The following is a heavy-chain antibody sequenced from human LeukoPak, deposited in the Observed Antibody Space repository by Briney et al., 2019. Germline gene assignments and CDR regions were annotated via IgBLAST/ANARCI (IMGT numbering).Heavy chain of an antibody. CDR1: GFTFSSYS. D-gene: IGHD6-13*01. Sequence: GGSLRPSCAASGFTFSSYSMNWVRQAPGKGLEWVSSISSSSYIYYADSVKGRFTISRDNAKNSLYLQMNSLRAEDTAVYYRARDSIAAADYYFDYWGQGTLVTVSS. V-gene: IGHV3-21*01. CDR3: ARDSIAAADYYFDY. J-gene: IGHJ4*02. CDR2: ISSSSYI.